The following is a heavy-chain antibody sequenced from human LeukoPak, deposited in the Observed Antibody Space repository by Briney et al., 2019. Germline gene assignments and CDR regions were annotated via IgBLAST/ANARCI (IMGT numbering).Heavy chain of an antibody. CDR2: ISSSSTFI. CDR1: GFSFRSYS. D-gene: IGHD6-6*01. J-gene: IGHJ3*02. V-gene: IGHV3-21*01. Sequence: GGSLRLSCAASGFSFRSYSMNWVRQAPGKGLEWVSFISSSSTFIYYADSMKGRFTISRDNAKNSLFLQMNSLRGEDTAVYYCARIPYSSSLTDAFDIWGQGTMVTVYS. CDR3: ARIPYSSSLTDAFDI.